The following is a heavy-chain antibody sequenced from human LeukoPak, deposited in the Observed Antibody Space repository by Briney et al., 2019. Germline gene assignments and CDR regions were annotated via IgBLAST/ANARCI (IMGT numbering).Heavy chain of an antibody. CDR3: AKGSRWYIDY. CDR1: GFTFGNYW. J-gene: IGHJ4*02. Sequence: GGSLRLSCAASGFTFGNYWMSWVRQAPGKGLEWVANIKLDGGQKYYVDSVKGRFTISRDNAKNSLYLQMNSLRVEDTAVYYCAKGSRWYIDYWGQGTLVTVSS. D-gene: IGHD6-13*01. CDR2: IKLDGGQK. V-gene: IGHV3-7*01.